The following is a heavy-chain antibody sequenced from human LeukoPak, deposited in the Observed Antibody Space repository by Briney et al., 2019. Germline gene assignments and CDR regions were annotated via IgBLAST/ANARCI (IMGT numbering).Heavy chain of an antibody. CDR1: GGSISSYY. CDR3: ARGSYYYYYMDV. CDR2: IYYSGST. J-gene: IGHJ6*03. V-gene: IGHV4-59*01. Sequence: SETLSLTCTVSGGSISSYYWSWIRQPPGKGLEWIGYIYYSGSTNYNPSLKSRVTISVDTSKNQFSLKLSSVTAADTAVYYCARGSYYYYYMDVWGKGTTVTVSS.